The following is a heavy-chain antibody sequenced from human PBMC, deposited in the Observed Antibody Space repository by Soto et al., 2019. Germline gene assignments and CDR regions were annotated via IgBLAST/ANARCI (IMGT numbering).Heavy chain of an antibody. V-gene: IGHV5-51*01. D-gene: IGHD3-22*01. CDR1: GYSSTSYW. Sequence: FLKISRKCYGYSSTSYWIGWVRQMPVKGLVRMAIIDPGDSDTRYSPSFQGQVTTSADKSISTAYLQWSSLKASDTAMYYCARPPRTLQYYYDSSGPKNDAFDIWGQGTMVTVSS. CDR2: IDPGDSDT. J-gene: IGHJ3*02. CDR3: ARPPRTLQYYYDSSGPKNDAFDI.